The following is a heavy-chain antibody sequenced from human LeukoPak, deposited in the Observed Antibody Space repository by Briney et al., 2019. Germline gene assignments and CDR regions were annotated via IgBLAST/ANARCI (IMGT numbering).Heavy chain of an antibody. Sequence: SETLSLTCAVSGYSISSGYYWGWIRQPPGKGLEWIGSIYHSGSTNYNPSLKSRVTMSVDTSKNQFSLKLSSVTAADTAVYYCARIAVAGFDYWGQGTLVTVSS. J-gene: IGHJ4*02. V-gene: IGHV4-38-2*01. CDR2: IYHSGST. CDR1: GYSISSGYY. CDR3: ARIAVAGFDY. D-gene: IGHD6-19*01.